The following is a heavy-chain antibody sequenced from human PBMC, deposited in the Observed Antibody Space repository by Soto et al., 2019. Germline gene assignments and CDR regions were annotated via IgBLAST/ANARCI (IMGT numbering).Heavy chain of an antibody. D-gene: IGHD2-8*01. CDR2: IRAGGADT. Sequence: GGSLRLSCAASGFTFTNYWMSWVRQAPGKGLEWVSNIRAGGADTYYVDSVQGRFTISRDISKNTLYLQMNSLGVEDTAVYYCAKESGVQNTWFDPWGQGTQVTVSS. J-gene: IGHJ5*02. CDR3: AKESGVQNTWFDP. CDR1: GFTFTNYW. V-gene: IGHV3-23*01.